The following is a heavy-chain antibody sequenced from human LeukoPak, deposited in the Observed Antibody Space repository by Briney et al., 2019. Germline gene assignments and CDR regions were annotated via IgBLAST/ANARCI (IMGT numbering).Heavy chain of an antibody. CDR3: ASRTSGSYSDY. Sequence: ASVKVSCKASGYTFTGYYMQWMRPAPGQGLEWIGRINPNSGGTNYAQKFQGRVTMTRDTSISTAYMELSRLRSDDTAVYYCASRTSGSYSDYWGQGTLVTVSS. CDR1: GYTFTGYY. V-gene: IGHV1-2*06. CDR2: INPNSGGT. D-gene: IGHD1-26*01. J-gene: IGHJ4*02.